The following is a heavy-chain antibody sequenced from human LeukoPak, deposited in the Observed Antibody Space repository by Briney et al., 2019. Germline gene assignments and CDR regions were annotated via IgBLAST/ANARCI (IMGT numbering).Heavy chain of an antibody. CDR1: GFSFSSFA. Sequence: PGGSLRLSCAASGFSFSSFAMTWVRQAPGKGLEWVSSITGGHYATYNTDSVKGRFTISRDNAKNTLYLQMNSLRAHDTAIYYCTKDPNGDYIGAFDPWGQGTLVTVSS. J-gene: IGHJ5*02. CDR3: TKDPNGDYIGAFDP. CDR2: ITGGHYAT. V-gene: IGHV3-23*01. D-gene: IGHD4-17*01.